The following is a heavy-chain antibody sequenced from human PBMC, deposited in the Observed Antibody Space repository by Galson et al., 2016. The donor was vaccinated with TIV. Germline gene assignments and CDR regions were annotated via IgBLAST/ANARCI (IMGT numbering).Heavy chain of an antibody. CDR2: ISWNSEST. V-gene: IGHV3-9*01. D-gene: IGHD1-26*01. CDR3: AKDLGRGWEQSPCDYFHY. Sequence: SLRLSCAASGFTFEDYAMHWVRQAPGKGLEWVSGISWNSESTGYADSVKGRFFISRDNAKNSLYLELNGLRVDDTSLYYCAKDLGRGWEQSPCDYFHYWGQGTLLTVSS. J-gene: IGHJ1*01. CDR1: GFTFEDYA.